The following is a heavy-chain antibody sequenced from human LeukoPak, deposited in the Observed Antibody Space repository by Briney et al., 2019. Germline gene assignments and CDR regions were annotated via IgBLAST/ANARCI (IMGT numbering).Heavy chain of an antibody. Sequence: SETLSLTCTVSGVSISGFYWNWIRQAPRKGLEWVGYSHTGGSISSNPSLNSRVTFSMDTSDNQVSLRLNSVTATDTAVYYCAGSRGGFGAGEFDYWGQGIPVTVST. CDR2: SHTGGSI. V-gene: IGHV4-4*08. J-gene: IGHJ4*02. CDR1: GVSISGFY. CDR3: AGSRGGFGAGEFDY. D-gene: IGHD3-10*01.